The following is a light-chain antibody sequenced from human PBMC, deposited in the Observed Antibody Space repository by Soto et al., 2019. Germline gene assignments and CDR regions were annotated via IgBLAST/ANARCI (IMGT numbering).Light chain of an antibody. CDR2: GAC. CDR1: KSGSNY. CDR3: QQYGSSLT. V-gene: IGKV3-20*01. J-gene: IGKJ1*01. Sequence: VLTQSAGALSLSPGERATLACRASKSGSNYVAFYQQKSGQPPRLLIYGACSRASGIPDRFSGSGSRTDFTLTISRVEPEDFALYYCQQYGSSLTFGLGTKVDIK.